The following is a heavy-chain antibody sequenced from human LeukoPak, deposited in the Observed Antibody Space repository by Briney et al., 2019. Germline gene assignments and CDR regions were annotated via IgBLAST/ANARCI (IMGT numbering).Heavy chain of an antibody. Sequence: GGSLRLSCAASGFTFSSYSMNWVRQAPGKGLELVSSISSSSSYIYYADSVKGRFTISRDNAKNSLYLQMNSLRAEDTAVYYCARLGYCTNGVCYTVDYWGQGTLVTVSS. D-gene: IGHD2-8*01. J-gene: IGHJ4*02. V-gene: IGHV3-21*01. CDR1: GFTFSSYS. CDR2: ISSSSSYI. CDR3: ARLGYCTNGVCYTVDY.